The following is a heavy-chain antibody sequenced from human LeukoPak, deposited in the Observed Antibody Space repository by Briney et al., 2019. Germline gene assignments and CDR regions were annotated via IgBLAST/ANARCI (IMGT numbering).Heavy chain of an antibody. CDR3: ARAPVIMVRGVVMPNNKGETAYYFDF. V-gene: IGHV4-4*07. CDR1: GGSISSYY. Sequence: SETLSLTCTVSGGSISSYYWSWIRQPAGKGLEWIGRIYSSGSINYNPSLKSRVTMSVDTSKNQFSLKLTSVTAADTAVYYCARAPVIMVRGVVMPNNKGETAYYFDFWGQGTLVTVSS. CDR2: IYSSGSI. D-gene: IGHD3-10*01. J-gene: IGHJ4*02.